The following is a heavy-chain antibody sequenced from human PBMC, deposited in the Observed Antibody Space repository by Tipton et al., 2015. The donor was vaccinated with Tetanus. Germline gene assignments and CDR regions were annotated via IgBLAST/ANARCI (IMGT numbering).Heavy chain of an antibody. Sequence: GSLRLSCSASGFSFSTYKMDWVRQAPGKGLEWLSSISDSTDYIYYADSVKGRFTISRDNARNSLYLQMNSLRAEDTAMYYCARVPGAGVGYCSGGNCHYFDYWGQGTLVTVSS. D-gene: IGHD2-15*01. CDR1: GFSFSTYK. J-gene: IGHJ4*02. CDR3: ARVPGAGVGYCSGGNCHYFDY. V-gene: IGHV3-21*01. CDR2: ISDSTDYI.